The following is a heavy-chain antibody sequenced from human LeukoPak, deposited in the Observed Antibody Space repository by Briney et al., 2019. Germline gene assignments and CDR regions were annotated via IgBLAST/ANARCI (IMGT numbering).Heavy chain of an antibody. CDR3: TRLGALRGLDV. Sequence: GGSLKLSCAASGFTFSGSAMHWVRQASGKGLEWVGRIRSKANSYATAYAASVKGRFTISRDDSKSTAYLQMNSLKTEDTAVYYCTRLGALRGLDVWGQGTTVTVSS. V-gene: IGHV3-73*01. CDR1: GFTFSGSA. J-gene: IGHJ6*02. D-gene: IGHD3-10*01. CDR2: IRSKANSYAT.